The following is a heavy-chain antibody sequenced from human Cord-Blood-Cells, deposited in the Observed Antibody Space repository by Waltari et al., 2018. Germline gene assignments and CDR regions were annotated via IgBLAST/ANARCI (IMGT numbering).Heavy chain of an antibody. Sequence: QVQLQQWGAGLLKPSETLSLTCAVYGGSFSGYYWSWTRQPPGKGLEWIGEINHSGSTNYNPSLKSRVTISVDTSKNQFSLKLSSVTAADTAVYYCARAGEKLYYFDYWGQGTLVTVSS. CDR1: GGSFSGYY. D-gene: IGHD1-1*01. CDR3: ARAGEKLYYFDY. CDR2: INHSGST. V-gene: IGHV4-34*01. J-gene: IGHJ4*02.